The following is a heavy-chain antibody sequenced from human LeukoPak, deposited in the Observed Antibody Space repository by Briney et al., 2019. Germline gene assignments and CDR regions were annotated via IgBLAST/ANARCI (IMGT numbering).Heavy chain of an antibody. CDR3: AREVGYSTSWYGRFDP. J-gene: IGHJ5*02. V-gene: IGHV1-2*05. CDR1: GYTFTLYY. CDR2: ISPNSGVP. D-gene: IGHD6-13*01. Sequence: ASVKVSCKASGYTFTLYYIHWVRQAPGQGLKWLGRISPNSGVPNYAQKFQGRVTITRDTSVNTVYMELSGLKSDDTGAYYCAREVGYSTSWYGRFDPWGQGTVVTVSS.